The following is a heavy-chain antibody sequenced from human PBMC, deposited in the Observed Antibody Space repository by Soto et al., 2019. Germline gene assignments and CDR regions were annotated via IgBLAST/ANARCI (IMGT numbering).Heavy chain of an antibody. CDR2: IVVGSGNT. V-gene: IGHV1-58*01. CDR1: GYTFTSSA. CDR3: AADIWRRKDSSGYYCDY. D-gene: IGHD3-22*01. J-gene: IGHJ4*02. Sequence: GASVKVSCKASGYTFTSSAVQWVRQARGQRLEWIGWIVVGSGNTNYAQKFQERVTITRYMSTSTAYMELSSLRSEDTAVYYCAADIWRRKDSSGYYCDYWGQGTLVTVSS.